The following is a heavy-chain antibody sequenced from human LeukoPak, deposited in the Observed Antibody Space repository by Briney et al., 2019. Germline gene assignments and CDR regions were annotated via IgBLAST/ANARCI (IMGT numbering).Heavy chain of an antibody. J-gene: IGHJ4*02. V-gene: IGHV1-2*02. CDR2: ISPNGGGT. CDR1: GYTFTGYY. CDR3: ARGGKSELGACDY. Sequence: ASVKVSCKASGYTFTGYYMHWVRQAPGQGLEWMGWISPNGGGTYCVQRFQGRVTMTRDMSISTTYMELSGLRLDDTAIYYCARGGKSELGACDYWGQGTLVTVSA. D-gene: IGHD7-27*01.